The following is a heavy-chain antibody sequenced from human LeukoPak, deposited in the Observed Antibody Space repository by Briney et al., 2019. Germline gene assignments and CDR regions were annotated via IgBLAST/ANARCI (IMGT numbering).Heavy chain of an antibody. CDR3: ARGEVATIKGYYYYYYMDV. CDR2: IYYSGST. J-gene: IGHJ6*03. D-gene: IGHD5-12*01. CDR1: DGSISDSY. Sequence: SETLSLTCTVTDGSISDSYWSWIRQPPGKGLEWIGYIYYSGSTNYNPSLKSRVTISVDTSKNQFSLKLSSVTAADTAVYYCARGEVATIKGYYYYYYMDVWGKGTTVTVSS. V-gene: IGHV4-59*01.